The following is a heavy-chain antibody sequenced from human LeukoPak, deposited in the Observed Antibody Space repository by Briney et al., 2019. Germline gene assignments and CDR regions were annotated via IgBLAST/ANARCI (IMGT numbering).Heavy chain of an antibody. D-gene: IGHD4-11*01. CDR2: INHRGST. CDR3: ARLNLPNTVQGARFYYYYYMDV. J-gene: IGHJ6*03. V-gene: IGHV4-34*01. CDR1: GGSFSVYY. Sequence: SHSLSLIYAVYGGSFSVYYWSWIRHPPGKGLEWLGDINHRGSTNYNPSLKSRVTISVDTSKNQFSLKLSSVTAADTAVYYCARLNLPNTVQGARFYYYYYMDVWGKGTTVTVSS.